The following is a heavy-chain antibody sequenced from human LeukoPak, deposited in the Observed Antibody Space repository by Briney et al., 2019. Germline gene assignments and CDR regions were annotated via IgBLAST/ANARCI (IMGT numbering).Heavy chain of an antibody. J-gene: IGHJ6*03. V-gene: IGHV3-53*01. CDR3: AGDSSNYYDSNGYYYDYYYMDV. CDR2: IYSVGST. CDR1: GFTVSSKY. Sequence: GGSLRLSCVVSGFTVSSKYMSWVRQAPGKGLEWVSVIYSVGSTYYADSVKGRFTISRDNSKNTVYLQMNSLRVEDTAVYYCAGDSSNYYDSNGYYYDYYYMDVWGKGTTVTVSS. D-gene: IGHD3-22*01.